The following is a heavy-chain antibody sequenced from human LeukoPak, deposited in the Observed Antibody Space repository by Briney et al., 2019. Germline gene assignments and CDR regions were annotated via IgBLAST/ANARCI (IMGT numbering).Heavy chain of an antibody. Sequence: PSETLSLTCTVSGGSISSSSYYWGWIRQPPGKGLEWIGSIYYSGSTYYNPSLKSRVTISVDTSKNQFSLKLSSVTAADTAVYYCATDYDSSGDWGQGTLVTVSS. CDR3: ATDYDSSGD. CDR1: GGSISSSSYY. CDR2: IYYSGST. D-gene: IGHD3-22*01. J-gene: IGHJ4*02. V-gene: IGHV4-39*07.